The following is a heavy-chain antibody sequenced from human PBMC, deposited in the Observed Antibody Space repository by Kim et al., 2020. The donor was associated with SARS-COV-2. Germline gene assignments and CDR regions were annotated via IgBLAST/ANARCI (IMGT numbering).Heavy chain of an antibody. CDR3: CAVIPGAN. CDR2: ISTGSKNYAT. D-gene: IGHD2-21*02. CDR1: GFTFSGSN. J-gene: IGHJ4*02. V-gene: IGHV3-73*01. Sequence: GGSLRLSCAASGFTFSGSNIHWVRQASGKGLEWIGRISTGSKNYATAYAASVKGRFTISRDDAASMAYLQMNSLRSGDTAVYYCCAVIPGANWGQGTLVTVSS.